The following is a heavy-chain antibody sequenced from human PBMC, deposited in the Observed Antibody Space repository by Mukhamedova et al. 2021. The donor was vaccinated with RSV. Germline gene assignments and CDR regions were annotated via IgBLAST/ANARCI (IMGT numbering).Heavy chain of an antibody. J-gene: IGHJ3*02. V-gene: IGHV3-33*01. Sequence: FSSYGMHWVRQAPGKGLEWVAVIWYDGSNKYYADSVKGRFTISRDNSRKRRYLKLTSRKAETTAVYSGGGFMLEATKSLVAFV. D-gene: IGHD3-10*02. CDR3: GGFMLEATKSLVAFV. CDR1: FSSYG. CDR2: IWYDGSNK.